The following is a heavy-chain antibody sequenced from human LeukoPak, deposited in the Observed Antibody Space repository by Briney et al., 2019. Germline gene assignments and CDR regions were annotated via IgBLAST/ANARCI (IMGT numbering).Heavy chain of an antibody. CDR1: GGSISSYC. CDR3: ARSGARIAAADDAFDI. CDR2: IYYSGST. D-gene: IGHD6-13*01. J-gene: IGHJ3*02. Sequence: SETLSLTCTVSGGSISSYCWSWIRQPPGKGLEWIAYIYYSGSTNYNPSLKSRVTISVDTSKNQFSLKLSSVTAADTAVYYCARSGARIAAADDAFDIWGQGTMVTVSS. V-gene: IGHV4-59*01.